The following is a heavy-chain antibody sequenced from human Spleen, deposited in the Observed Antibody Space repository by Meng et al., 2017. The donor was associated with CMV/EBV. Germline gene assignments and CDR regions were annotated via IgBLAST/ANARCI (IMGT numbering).Heavy chain of an antibody. CDR2: IFYTVGT. Sequence: SETLSLTCSVAGDSMTSGDYWSWIRLSPGKGLEWIGYIFYTVGTNYKPSLKNRVTLSIDTSKSQFSLTLTSVTAAYTAVYYCARNGHHSLDSWSQGTLVTVSS. D-gene: IGHD2-8*01. CDR3: ARNGHHSLDS. V-gene: IGHV4-61*08. CDR1: GDSMTSGDY. J-gene: IGHJ4*02.